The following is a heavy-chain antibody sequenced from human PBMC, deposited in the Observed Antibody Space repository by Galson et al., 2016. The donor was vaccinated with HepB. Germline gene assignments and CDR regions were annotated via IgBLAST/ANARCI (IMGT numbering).Heavy chain of an antibody. V-gene: IGHV4-34*01. D-gene: IGHD5-18*01. CDR2: INHSGST. CDR3: ARQIQVQQWLFGDYYMDV. CDR1: GGSFSGYY. J-gene: IGHJ6*03. Sequence: SETLSLTCAVYGGSFSGYYWSWIRQPPGKGLEWIGEINHSGSTNYNPSLKSRVTISVDTSKNQFSLKLSSVTAADTAVYYCARQIQVQQWLFGDYYMDVWGKGTTVTVSS.